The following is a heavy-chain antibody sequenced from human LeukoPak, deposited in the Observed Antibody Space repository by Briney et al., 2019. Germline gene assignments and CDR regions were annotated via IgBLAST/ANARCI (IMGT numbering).Heavy chain of an antibody. J-gene: IGHJ4*02. D-gene: IGHD3-10*01. V-gene: IGHV3-23*01. CDR2: IFGNGDTT. CDR1: GFSFSSYA. Sequence: GGSLRLSCAASGFSFSSYAMNWVRQAPGKGLEWVSIIFGNGDTTYYADSVKGRFTVSRDNSKDTLYLQMNDLRRDDTAIYYCAKRNTMVRGGPCFDYWGQGLLVTVSS. CDR3: AKRNTMVRGGPCFDY.